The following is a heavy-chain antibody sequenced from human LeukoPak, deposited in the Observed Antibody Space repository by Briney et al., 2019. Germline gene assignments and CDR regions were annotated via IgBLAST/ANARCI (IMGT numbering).Heavy chain of an antibody. CDR1: GFTFSSYW. CDR2: IKQDGSEK. D-gene: IGHD3-10*01. CDR3: ATVPKVRGVTHAYYYYYMDV. Sequence: PGGSLRLSCAASGFTFSSYWMSWVRQAPGKGLEWVANIKQDGSEKYYVDSVKGRFTISRDNAKNSLYLQMNSLRAEDTAVYYCATVPKVRGVTHAYYYYYMDVWGKGTTVTISS. V-gene: IGHV3-7*01. J-gene: IGHJ6*03.